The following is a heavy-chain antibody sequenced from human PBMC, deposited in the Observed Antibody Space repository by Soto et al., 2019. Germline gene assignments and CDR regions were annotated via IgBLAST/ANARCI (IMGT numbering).Heavy chain of an antibody. Sequence: GGSLRLSCAASGFTFSSYGMHWVRQAPGKGLEWVAVIWYDGSNKYYADSVKGRFTISRDNSKNTLYLQMNSLRAEDTAVYYCAREGHYDYIWGSYRYAVDAFDIWGQGTMVTVSS. V-gene: IGHV3-33*01. J-gene: IGHJ3*02. CDR3: AREGHYDYIWGSYRYAVDAFDI. D-gene: IGHD3-16*02. CDR1: GFTFSSYG. CDR2: IWYDGSNK.